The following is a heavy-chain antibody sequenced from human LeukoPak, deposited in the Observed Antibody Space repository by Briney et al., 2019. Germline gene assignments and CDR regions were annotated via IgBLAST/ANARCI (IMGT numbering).Heavy chain of an antibody. CDR2: FYPGDSDT. Sequence: GESLKISCKGSGYSFTSYWIGWVRQIPGKGLEWMGIFYPGDSDTRYSPPFQGQVTISADKSISTAYLQWSSLKASDTAMYYCARLNGAYGGMAGWFDPWGQGTLVTVSS. V-gene: IGHV5-51*01. J-gene: IGHJ5*02. CDR3: ARLNGAYGGMAGWFDP. CDR1: GYSFTSYW. D-gene: IGHD2-8*01.